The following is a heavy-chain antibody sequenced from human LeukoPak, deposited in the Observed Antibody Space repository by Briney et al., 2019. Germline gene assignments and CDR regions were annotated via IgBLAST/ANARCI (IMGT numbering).Heavy chain of an antibody. Sequence: GGSLRLSCAASGFTFSSYWMSWVRQAPGKGLEWVANIKQDGSEKYYVDSVKGRFTISRDNAKNSLYLQMNSLRAEDTAVYYCARDGPDPVVEYQLLFKYYYYYYGMDVWGQGTTVTVSS. J-gene: IGHJ6*02. CDR2: IKQDGSEK. D-gene: IGHD2-2*01. CDR1: GFTFSSYW. CDR3: ARDGPDPVVEYQLLFKYYYYYYGMDV. V-gene: IGHV3-7*01.